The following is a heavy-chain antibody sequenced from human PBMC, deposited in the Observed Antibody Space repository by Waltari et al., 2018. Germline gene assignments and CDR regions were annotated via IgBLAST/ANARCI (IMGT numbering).Heavy chain of an antibody. V-gene: IGHV3-23*01. D-gene: IGHD1-26*01. CDR2: ISGSGGST. CDR3: AKDMVGKWELLHNWFDP. J-gene: IGHJ5*02. CDR1: GFTFSSYA. Sequence: EVQLLESGGGLVQPGGSLRLSCAASGFTFSSYAMSWVRQAPGKGLEWVSAISGSGGSTYYADSVKGRFTISRDNSKNTLYLQMNSLRAEDTAVYYCAKDMVGKWELLHNWFDPWGQGTLVTVSS.